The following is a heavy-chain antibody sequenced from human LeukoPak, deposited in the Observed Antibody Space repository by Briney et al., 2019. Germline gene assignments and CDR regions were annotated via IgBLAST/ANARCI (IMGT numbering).Heavy chain of an antibody. CDR2: ISHIGRT. CDR1: GDSFSSHY. J-gene: IGHJ3*02. Sequence: SETLSLTCAVSGDSFSSHYWTWIRQSPGTGLEWIGYISHIGRTNYNPSLKSRVTISIDTSKNQFALKLRSVTAADTAVYYCARDLVTVTKGFDIWGQGTMVSVSS. V-gene: IGHV4-59*11. CDR3: ARDLVTVTKGFDI. D-gene: IGHD4-17*01.